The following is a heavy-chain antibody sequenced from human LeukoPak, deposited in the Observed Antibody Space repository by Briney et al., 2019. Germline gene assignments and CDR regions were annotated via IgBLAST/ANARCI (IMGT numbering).Heavy chain of an antibody. V-gene: IGHV4-59*08. Sequence: SETLSLTCSVSGGSISSDYWSWIRQPPGRGLEWIGFIYYSGSTNYNPSLKSRVTISVDTSKNQFPLKLSSVTAADTAVYYCARTWSSSGWYSFDFWGQGTLVTVSS. CDR3: ARTWSSSGWYSFDF. CDR1: GGSISSDY. D-gene: IGHD6-19*01. J-gene: IGHJ4*02. CDR2: IYYSGST.